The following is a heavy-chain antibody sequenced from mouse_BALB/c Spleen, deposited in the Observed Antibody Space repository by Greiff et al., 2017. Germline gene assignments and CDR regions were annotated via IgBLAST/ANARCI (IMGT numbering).Heavy chain of an antibody. V-gene: IGHV2-9*02. Sequence: VQLVESGPGLVAPSQSLSITCTVSGFSLTSYGVHWVRQPPGKGLEWLGVIWAGGSTNYNSALMSRLSISKDNSKSQVFLKMNSLQTDDTAMYYCARDRSKGYWYFDVWGAGTTVTVSS. CDR3: ARDRSKGYWYFDV. J-gene: IGHJ1*01. CDR1: GFSLTSYG. CDR2: IWAGGST. D-gene: IGHD1-1*01.